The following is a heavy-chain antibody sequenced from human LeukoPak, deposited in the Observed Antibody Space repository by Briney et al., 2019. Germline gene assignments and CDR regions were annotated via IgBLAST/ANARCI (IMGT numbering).Heavy chain of an antibody. CDR1: SDSISSYY. V-gene: IGHV4-4*07. Sequence: SETLSLTCTVSSDSISSYYWSWIRQPAGKGLEWIGRIYSSGSTDYNPSLKSRVTMSVDKSKNQFSLKLSSMTAADTAVYYCARDCSGNSCYSYWGQGTLVTVSS. CDR2: IYSSGST. J-gene: IGHJ4*02. D-gene: IGHD2-15*01. CDR3: ARDCSGNSCYSY.